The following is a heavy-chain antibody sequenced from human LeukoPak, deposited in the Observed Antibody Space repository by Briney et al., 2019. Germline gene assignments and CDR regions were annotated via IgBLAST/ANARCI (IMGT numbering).Heavy chain of an antibody. D-gene: IGHD1-7*01. CDR1: GGSISSYY. Sequence: SETLSLTCTVSGGSISSYYWSRIRQPPGKGLEWIGYIYYSGSTNYNPSLKSRVTISVDTSKNQFSLKLSSVTAADTAVYYCARAIEELELPDYYYYYMDVWGKGTTVTVSS. J-gene: IGHJ6*03. V-gene: IGHV4-59*01. CDR3: ARAIEELELPDYYYYYMDV. CDR2: IYYSGST.